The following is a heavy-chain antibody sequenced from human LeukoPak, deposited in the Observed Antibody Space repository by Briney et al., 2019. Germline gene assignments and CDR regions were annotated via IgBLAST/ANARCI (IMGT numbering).Heavy chain of an antibody. CDR2: IWFDGKNE. V-gene: IGHV3-33*01. J-gene: IGHJ6*02. D-gene: IGHD2-8*01. CDR1: GFTFSSYG. CDR3: ARYRHCANGVCHSPPGMDV. Sequence: GGSLRLSCAASGFTFSSYGMHWVRQAPGKGLEWVADIWFDGKNEHFADSVKGRFTISRDNSKNTMYLQINSLRAEDTAVYYCARYRHCANGVCHSPPGMDVWGQGTTVTVS.